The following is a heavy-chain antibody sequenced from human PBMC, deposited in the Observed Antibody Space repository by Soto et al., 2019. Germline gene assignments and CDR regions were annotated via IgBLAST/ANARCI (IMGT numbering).Heavy chain of an antibody. CDR3: ARGGVITMVRGVIIRTYYYYMDV. J-gene: IGHJ6*03. Sequence: GGSLRLSCAASGFTFSSYAMHWVRQAPGKGLEWVAVISYDGSNKYYADSVKGRFTISRDNSKNTLYLQMNSLRAEDTAVYYCARGGVITMVRGVIIRTYYYYMDVWGKGTTVTVSS. CDR1: GFTFSSYA. D-gene: IGHD3-10*01. V-gene: IGHV3-30*04. CDR2: ISYDGSNK.